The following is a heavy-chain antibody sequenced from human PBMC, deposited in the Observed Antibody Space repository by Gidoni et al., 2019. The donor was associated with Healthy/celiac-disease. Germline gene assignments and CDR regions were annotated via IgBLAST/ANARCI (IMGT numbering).Heavy chain of an antibody. CDR2: INPNRGGT. J-gene: IGHJ4*02. CDR3: ARTHSGYDSSYFDY. Sequence: QVQLVQSGAEVTKPEASVKVSCKASGYTFTGYYMHWVRQAPGQGLEWMGWINPNRGGTNYAQKFQGRVTMTRDTSISTAYMELSRLRSDDTAVYYCARTHSGYDSSYFDYWGQGTLVTVSS. V-gene: IGHV1-2*02. CDR1: GYTFTGYY. D-gene: IGHD5-12*01.